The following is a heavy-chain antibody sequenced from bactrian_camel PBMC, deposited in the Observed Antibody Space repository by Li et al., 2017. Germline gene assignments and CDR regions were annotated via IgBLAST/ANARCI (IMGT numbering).Heavy chain of an antibody. CDR3: KTYGPTWCATGS. D-gene: IGHD2*01. CDR1: GYTGRTYC. CDR2: IYTGGDMT. J-gene: IGHJ6*01. V-gene: IGHV3S1*01. Sequence: HVQLVESGGGSVQAGESLRLSCAASGYTGRTYCMAWFRQAPGKEREGVATIYTGGDMTIYADSVKGRFTVSTDNPEDTVYLQMDNLKPEDTAMYSCKTYGPTWCATGSWGRGTQVTVS.